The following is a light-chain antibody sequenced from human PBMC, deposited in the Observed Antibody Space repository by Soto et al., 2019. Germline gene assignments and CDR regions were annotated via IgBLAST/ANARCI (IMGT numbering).Light chain of an antibody. V-gene: IGKV3D-15*01. CDR2: GAF. J-gene: IGKJ1*01. CDR3: QQYNTWPRT. CDR1: QSVNSN. Sequence: EIVMTQSPATLSVSPGERATLSRRASQSVNSNLAWYQQRPGQTPILLIYGAFNRATNISARFSGSGSGTEFTLTLTSLQSEDFAIYYCQQYNTWPRTFGQGTKVEIK.